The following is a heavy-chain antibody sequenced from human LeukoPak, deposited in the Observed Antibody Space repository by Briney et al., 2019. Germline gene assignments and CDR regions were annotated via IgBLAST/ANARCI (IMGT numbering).Heavy chain of an antibody. CDR3: ARDGGYGRDTFEI. D-gene: IGHD5-12*01. Sequence: SQTLSLTCVISGDSVSSNSVAWNWLTQSPSRGLEWLGRTYFRSRWYYDYVVSLKSRITNNPDTSLNQLSIQLRAVFPADSYLYYCARDGGYGRDTFEIWGEGTMVTVSS. CDR2: TYFRSRWYY. CDR1: GDSVSSNSVA. V-gene: IGHV6-1*01. J-gene: IGHJ3*02.